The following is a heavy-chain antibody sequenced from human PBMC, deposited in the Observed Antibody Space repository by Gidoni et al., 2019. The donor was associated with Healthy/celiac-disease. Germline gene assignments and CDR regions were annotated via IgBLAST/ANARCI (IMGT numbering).Heavy chain of an antibody. Sequence: EVQLVESGGSLVQPGGSLRLSGGASGFSISSDWISWVRQAPGKGLEWVANIKQDGSEKYYVDSVTGRFIISRDNAKNSLYLQMNSLRAEDTAIYYCARSPWGGPFDYWGQGTLVTVSS. CDR3: ARSPWGGPFDY. D-gene: IGHD3-10*01. CDR2: IKQDGSEK. J-gene: IGHJ4*02. CDR1: GFSISSDW. V-gene: IGHV3-7*03.